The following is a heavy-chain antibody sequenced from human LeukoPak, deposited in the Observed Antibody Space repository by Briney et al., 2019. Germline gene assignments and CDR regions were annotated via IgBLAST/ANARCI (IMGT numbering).Heavy chain of an antibody. D-gene: IGHD6-19*01. Sequence: PSETLSLTCTVSGGSISSYYWSWIRQPAGKGLEWIGRIYTSGSTNYNPSLKSRVTMSVDTSKNQFSLKLSSVTAADTAVYYCARTWLGLAVAGTNWYFDLWGRGTLVTVSS. J-gene: IGHJ2*01. V-gene: IGHV4-4*07. CDR2: IYTSGST. CDR3: ARTWLGLAVAGTNWYFDL. CDR1: GGSISSYY.